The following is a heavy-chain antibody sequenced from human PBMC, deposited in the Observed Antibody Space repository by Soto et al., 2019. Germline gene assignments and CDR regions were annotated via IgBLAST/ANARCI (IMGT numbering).Heavy chain of an antibody. D-gene: IGHD6-19*01. CDR3: AKDRGGSGWPEFDW. J-gene: IGHJ4*01. V-gene: IGHV3-23*01. CDR2: ITADGGGT. CDR1: GFTVSSYS. Sequence: GGSLRLSCTASGFTVSSYSMNWVRQAPGKGLEWISTITADGGGTFYAESVKGSFTISRDNSKNTLYMQMDNLRAEDTALYYCAKDRGGSGWPEFDWWGHGTKITVYS.